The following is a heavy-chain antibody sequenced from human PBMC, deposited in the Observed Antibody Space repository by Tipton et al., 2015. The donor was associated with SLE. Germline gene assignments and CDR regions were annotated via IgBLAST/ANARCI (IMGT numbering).Heavy chain of an antibody. CDR2: LRYDGSFE. CDR1: GFTFSNYA. D-gene: IGHD2-21*01. CDR3: ARDPHELWNGRNWFDP. Sequence: SLRLSCAASGFTFSNYAMHWVRQAPGKGLEWVALLRYDGSFETNGDVVKGRFTISRDDSMKTVFLQMNNLRVEDTAVYYCARDPHELWNGRNWFDPWGQGTVVIVSS. V-gene: IGHV3-33*08. J-gene: IGHJ5*02.